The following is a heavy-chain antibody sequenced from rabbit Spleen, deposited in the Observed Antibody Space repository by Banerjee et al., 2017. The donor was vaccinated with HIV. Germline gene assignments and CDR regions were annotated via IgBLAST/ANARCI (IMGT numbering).Heavy chain of an antibody. D-gene: IGHD4-1*01. CDR1: GFTLSNYY. Sequence: QLEESAGGLVQPGGSLKLSCKASGFTLSNYYMNWVRQAPGKGLEWIGYIDPVFGITYYANWVNGRFSISRENAQNTVFLQMTSLTAADTARYFCARDLAGAIGWNFNLWGQGTLVTVS. CDR2: IDPVFGIT. CDR3: ARDLAGAIGWNFNL. J-gene: IGHJ4*01. V-gene: IGHV1S7*01.